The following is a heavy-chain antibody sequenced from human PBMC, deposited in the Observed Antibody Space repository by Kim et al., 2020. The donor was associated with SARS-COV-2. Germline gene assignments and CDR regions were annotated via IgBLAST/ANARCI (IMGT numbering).Heavy chain of an antibody. D-gene: IGHD2-2*01. Sequence: EDEVKGRFTISGDNVENALYLQMNSLRAEDTAVYYCARYCSSTSCSPFDYWGQGTLVTVSS. CDR3: ARYCSSTSCSPFDY. J-gene: IGHJ4*02. V-gene: IGHV3-11*04.